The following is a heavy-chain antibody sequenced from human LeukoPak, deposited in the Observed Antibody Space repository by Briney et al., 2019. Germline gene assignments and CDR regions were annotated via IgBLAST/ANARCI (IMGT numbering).Heavy chain of an antibody. D-gene: IGHD6-13*01. CDR2: ISAYNGNT. V-gene: IGHV1-18*01. J-gene: IGHJ4*02. Sequence: GASVKVSCKASGYTFTSSGISWVRQAPGQGLEWMGWISAYNGNTNYAQKLQGRVTMTTDTSTSTAYMELRSLGSDDTAVYYCARDHLRRSAAGTPSYWGQGTLVTVSS. CDR3: ARDHLRRSAAGTPSY. CDR1: GYTFTSSG.